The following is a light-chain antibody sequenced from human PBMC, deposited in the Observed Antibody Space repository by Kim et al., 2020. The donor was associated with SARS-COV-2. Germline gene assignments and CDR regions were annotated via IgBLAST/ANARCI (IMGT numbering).Light chain of an antibody. CDR3: LLYFSDVGV. CDR1: TGIVTSGHF. V-gene: IGLV7-46*01. Sequence: ELTQESSLTVSPGGTVTLTCGSDTGIVTSGHFPYWFQQKPGQAPRTLIYDTTNKHSWTPARFSGSLLGGKAALTLSGAQPEDEAEYYCLLYFSDVGVF. J-gene: IGLJ1*01. CDR2: DTT.